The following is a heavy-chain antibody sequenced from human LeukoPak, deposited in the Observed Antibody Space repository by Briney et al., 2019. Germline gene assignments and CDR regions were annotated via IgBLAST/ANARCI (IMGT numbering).Heavy chain of an antibody. D-gene: IGHD2-15*01. CDR1: GFTFSSYS. V-gene: IGHV3-21*01. J-gene: IGHJ6*02. CDR2: ISSSSSYI. Sequence: GGSLRLSCAASGFTFSSYSTNWVRQAPGKGLEWVSSISSSSSYIYYADSVKGRFTISRDNAKNSLYLQMNSLRAEDTAVYYCARDGYCSGGSCTYGVDVWGQGTTVTVSS. CDR3: ARDGYCSGGSCTYGVDV.